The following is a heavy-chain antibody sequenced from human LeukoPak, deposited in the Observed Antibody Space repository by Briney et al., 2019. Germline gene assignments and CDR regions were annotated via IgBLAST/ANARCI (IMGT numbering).Heavy chain of an antibody. CDR2: ISYDGSNK. J-gene: IGHJ4*02. D-gene: IGHD3-16*01. CDR1: GFTFSSYA. V-gene: IGHV3-30-3*01. CDR3: ARDSATDYDYTFDY. Sequence: GRSLRLSCAASGFTFSSYAMHWDRQAPGKGLEWVAVISYDGSNKYYADSVKGRFTISRDNSKNTLYLQMNSLRAEDTAVYYCARDSATDYDYTFDYWGQGTLVTVSS.